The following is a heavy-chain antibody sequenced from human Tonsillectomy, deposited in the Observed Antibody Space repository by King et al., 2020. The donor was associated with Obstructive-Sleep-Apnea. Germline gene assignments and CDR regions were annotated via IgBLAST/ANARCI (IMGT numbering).Heavy chain of an antibody. J-gene: IGHJ4*02. CDR3: ARGTPHYCSGGSCYSYGLDY. Sequence: QLQESGPGLVKPSETLSLTCAVSGGSISSSNWWSWVRQPPGKGLEWIGEIYHSGSTNYNPSLKCRVTISVDKSKNQFSLKVSAVTAADTAVYYCARGTPHYCSGGSCYSYGLDYWGQGTLVTVSS. D-gene: IGHD2-15*01. CDR1: GGSISSSNW. V-gene: IGHV4-4*02. CDR2: IYHSGST.